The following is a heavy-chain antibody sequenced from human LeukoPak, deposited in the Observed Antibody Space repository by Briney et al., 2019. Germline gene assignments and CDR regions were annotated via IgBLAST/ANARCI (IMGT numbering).Heavy chain of an antibody. J-gene: IGHJ6*02. Sequence: GGSLRLSCAASGFTFSSYGMHWVRQAPGKGLEWVAVIRYDGSNKYYADSVKGRFTISRDNSKNTLYLQMNSLRAEDTAVYYCAREYCSSTSCYWGGFGYYYYGMDVWGQGTTVTVSS. CDR1: GFTFSSYG. D-gene: IGHD2-2*01. CDR3: AREYCSSTSCYWGGFGYYYYGMDV. V-gene: IGHV3-33*01. CDR2: IRYDGSNK.